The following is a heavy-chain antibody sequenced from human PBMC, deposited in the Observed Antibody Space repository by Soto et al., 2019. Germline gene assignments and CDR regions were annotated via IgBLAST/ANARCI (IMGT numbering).Heavy chain of an antibody. Sequence: QVQLQESGPGLVKPSETLSLSCTVSGCSINSYYWSWIRQSPGKRMEWIGYVHHSWVSSYNPSLQSRVAISLDTSKSQFSLKVTSVTATDTAVYYCARQGFGPLHGLVDVWGQGTTVTVSS. CDR1: GCSINSYY. J-gene: IGHJ6*02. CDR2: VHHSWVS. V-gene: IGHV4-59*08. D-gene: IGHD3-10*01. CDR3: ARQGFGPLHGLVDV.